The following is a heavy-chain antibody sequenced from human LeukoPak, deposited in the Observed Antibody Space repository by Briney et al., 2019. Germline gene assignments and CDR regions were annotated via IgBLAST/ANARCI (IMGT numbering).Heavy chain of an antibody. J-gene: IGHJ4*02. CDR1: GFTFSSYG. Sequence: PGGSLRPSCAASGFTFSSYGMHWVRQAPGKGLEWVAFIRYDGSNKYYADSVKGRFTISRDNSKNTLYLQMNSLRAEDTAVYYCAKDRPTGGAVAGKIDYWGQGTLVTVSS. CDR2: IRYDGSNK. CDR3: AKDRPTGGAVAGKIDY. V-gene: IGHV3-30*02. D-gene: IGHD6-19*01.